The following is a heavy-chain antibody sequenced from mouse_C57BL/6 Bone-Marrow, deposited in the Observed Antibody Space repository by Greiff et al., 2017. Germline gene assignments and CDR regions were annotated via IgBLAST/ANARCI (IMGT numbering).Heavy chain of an antibody. V-gene: IGHV1-4*01. D-gene: IGHD1-1*01. CDR3: ARGDYYGSSWGRDY. Sequence: QVTLKVSGAELARPGASVKMSCKASGYTFTSYTMHWVKQRPGQGLEWIGYINPSSGYTKYNQKFKDKATLTADKSSSTAYMQLSSLTSEDSAVYYCARGDYYGSSWGRDYWGQGTTLTVSS. CDR2: INPSSGYT. J-gene: IGHJ2*01. CDR1: GYTFTSYT.